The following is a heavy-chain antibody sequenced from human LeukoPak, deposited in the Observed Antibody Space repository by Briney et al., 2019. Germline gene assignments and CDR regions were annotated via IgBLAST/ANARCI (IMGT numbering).Heavy chain of an antibody. CDR2: IIPILGIA. CDR3: ARSPYYDFWSGYPNWFDP. D-gene: IGHD3-3*01. Sequence: SVKVSCKASGYTFTSYGISWVRQAPGQGLERMGRIIPILGIANYAQKFQGRVTITADKSTSTAYMELSSLRSEDTAVYYCARSPYYDFWSGYPNWFDPWGQGTLVTVSS. V-gene: IGHV1-69*04. CDR1: GYTFTSYG. J-gene: IGHJ5*02.